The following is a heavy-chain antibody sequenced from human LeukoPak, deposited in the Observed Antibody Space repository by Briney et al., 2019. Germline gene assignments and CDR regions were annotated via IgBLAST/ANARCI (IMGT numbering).Heavy chain of an antibody. D-gene: IGHD5-24*01. J-gene: IGHJ4*02. V-gene: IGHV4-39*01. Sequence: SETLSLTCTVSGRSISNSNYYWGWVRQPPGKGLEWIGTIYYSGNTYYNPSLKSRVTISVDTSKNQFSLRLSSVTAADTAVYFCMRHEEEDGYNAKPFDFWGQGTLVTVSS. CDR1: GRSISNSNYY. CDR3: MRHEEEDGYNAKPFDF. CDR2: IYYSGNT.